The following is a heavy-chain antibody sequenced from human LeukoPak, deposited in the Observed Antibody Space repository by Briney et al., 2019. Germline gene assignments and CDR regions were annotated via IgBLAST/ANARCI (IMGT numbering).Heavy chain of an antibody. J-gene: IGHJ4*02. V-gene: IGHV3-53*01. CDR3: VKEVVATIPPL. CDR2: IDTKGTRT. Sequence: LSLTCTVSGGSVSSHYWYWVRQAPGKGLQWVSGIDTKGTRTYYADSVKGRFSISRDNSKNTLFLQMNGLRAEDTAVYYCVKEVVATIPPLWGQGTLVTVSS. D-gene: IGHD5-12*01. CDR1: GGSVSSHY.